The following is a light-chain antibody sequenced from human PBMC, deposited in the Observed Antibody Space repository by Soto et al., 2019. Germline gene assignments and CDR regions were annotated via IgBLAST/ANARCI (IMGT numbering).Light chain of an antibody. CDR3: CSYAGSYTFHVV. V-gene: IGLV2-11*01. CDR2: DVS. CDR1: SSDVGGYNY. Sequence: QSVLTQPRSVSGSPGQSVTISCTGTSSDVGGYNYVSWYQQHPGKAPKFMIYDVSQRPSGVPDRFSGSKSGNMASLTISGLQADDEADYYCCSYAGSYTFHVVFGGGTKVTVL. J-gene: IGLJ2*01.